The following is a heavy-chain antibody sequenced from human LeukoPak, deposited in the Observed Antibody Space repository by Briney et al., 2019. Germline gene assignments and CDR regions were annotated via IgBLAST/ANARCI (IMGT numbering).Heavy chain of an antibody. J-gene: IGHJ6*03. CDR3: AREGWFGELLSYYYYYMDV. CDR1: GGSISSSSYY. D-gene: IGHD3-10*01. V-gene: IGHV4-61*02. CDR2: IYTSGST. Sequence: SETLSLTCTVSGGSISSSSYYWSWIRQPAGKGLEWIGRIYTSGSTNYNPSLKSRVTMSVDTSKNQFSLKLSSVTAADTAVYYCAREGWFGELLSYYYYYMDVWGKGTTVTISS.